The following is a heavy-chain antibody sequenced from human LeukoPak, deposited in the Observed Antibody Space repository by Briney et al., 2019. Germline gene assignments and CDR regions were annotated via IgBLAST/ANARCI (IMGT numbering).Heavy chain of an antibody. D-gene: IGHD6-19*01. Sequence: PGGSLRLSCAASGFTFSSYSMNWVRQAPGKGLEWASSISSSSSYIYYADSVKGRFTISRDNAKNSLYLQMNSLRAEDTAVYYCARTAGTGNYFDYWGQGTLVTVSS. CDR3: ARTAGTGNYFDY. J-gene: IGHJ4*02. CDR2: ISSSSSYI. CDR1: GFTFSSYS. V-gene: IGHV3-21*01.